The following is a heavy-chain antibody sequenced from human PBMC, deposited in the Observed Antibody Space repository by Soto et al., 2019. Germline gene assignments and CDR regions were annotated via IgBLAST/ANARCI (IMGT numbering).Heavy chain of an antibody. J-gene: IGHJ6*02. CDR2: ISGSGGST. Sequence: GSLRLSCAASGFTFSIYAMSWVRQAPGKGLEWVSAISGSGGSTYYADSVKGRFTISRDNSKNTLYLQMNSLRAEDTAVYYCAKGGYCTNGVCPDSTYYGMDVWGQGTTVTVSS. D-gene: IGHD2-8*01. CDR3: AKGGYCTNGVCPDSTYYGMDV. CDR1: GFTFSIYA. V-gene: IGHV3-23*01.